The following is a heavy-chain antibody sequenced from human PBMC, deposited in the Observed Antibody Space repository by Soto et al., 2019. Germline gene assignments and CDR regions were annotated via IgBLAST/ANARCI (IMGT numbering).Heavy chain of an antibody. CDR3: ASLSRQVGATNFDY. CDR1: GGSISSHY. V-gene: IGHV4-59*11. J-gene: IGHJ4*02. D-gene: IGHD1-26*01. CDR2: IYYSGST. Sequence: PSETLSLTCTVSGGSISSHYWSWIRQPPGKGLEWIGYIYYSGSTNYNPSLKSRVTISVDTSKNQFSLKLSSVTAADTAVYYCASLSRQVGATNFDYWGQGTLVTVSS.